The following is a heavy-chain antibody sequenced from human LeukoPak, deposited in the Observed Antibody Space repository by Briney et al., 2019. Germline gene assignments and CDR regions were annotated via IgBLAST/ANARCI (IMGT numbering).Heavy chain of an antibody. D-gene: IGHD3-22*01. J-gene: IGHJ4*02. CDR2: IKSKTDGGTT. CDR3: TTETYDSSGYYYDY. Sequence: GGSLRLSCAASGFTFDDYAMHWVRQAPGKGLEWVGRIKSKTDGGTTDYAAPVKGRFTISRDDSKNTLYLQMNSLKTEDTAVYYCTTETYDSSGYYYDYWGQGTLVTVSS. CDR1: GFTFDDYA. V-gene: IGHV3-15*01.